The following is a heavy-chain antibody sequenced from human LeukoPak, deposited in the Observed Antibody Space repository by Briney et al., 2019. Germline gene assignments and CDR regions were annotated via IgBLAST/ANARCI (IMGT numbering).Heavy chain of an antibody. J-gene: IGHJ4*02. CDR1: GHSISSGYY. CDR2: IYHSGST. V-gene: IGHV4-38-2*02. D-gene: IGHD2-15*01. CDR3: ARGSPRYYFDY. Sequence: PSETLSLTCTVFGHSISSGYYWGWIRQPPGNGLEWIGSIYHSGSTYYNPSLKSRVTISVNTSKNQFSLKARSMTVADSAMYFCARGSPRYYFDYWGQGTLVTVSS.